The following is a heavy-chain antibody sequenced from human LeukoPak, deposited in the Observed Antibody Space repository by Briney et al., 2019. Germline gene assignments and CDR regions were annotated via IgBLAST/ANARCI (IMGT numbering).Heavy chain of an antibody. Sequence: ASVKVSCKASGGTFSSYAISWVRQAPGQRLEWMGGIIPIFGTANYAQKFQGRVTITADESTSTAYMELSSLRSEDTAVYYCALADIVVVPAAHYYYGMDVWGKGTTVTVSS. CDR2: IIPIFGTA. V-gene: IGHV1-69*13. J-gene: IGHJ6*04. CDR3: ALADIVVVPAAHYYYGMDV. CDR1: GGTFSSYA. D-gene: IGHD2-2*01.